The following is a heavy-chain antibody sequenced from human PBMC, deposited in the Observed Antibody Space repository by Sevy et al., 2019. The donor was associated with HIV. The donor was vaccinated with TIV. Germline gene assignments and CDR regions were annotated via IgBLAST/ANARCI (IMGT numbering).Heavy chain of an antibody. CDR1: GFTFSSYS. CDR3: ARVPSTGRYGMDV. Sequence: GGSLRLSCAASGFTFSSYSMNWVRQAPGKGLEWVSYISSSSSTIYYADSVKGRFTSSRDNAKNSLYLQMSSLRADDTALYYCARVPSTGRYGMDVWGQGTTVTVSS. D-gene: IGHD3-10*01. CDR2: ISSSSSTI. J-gene: IGHJ6*02. V-gene: IGHV3-48*01.